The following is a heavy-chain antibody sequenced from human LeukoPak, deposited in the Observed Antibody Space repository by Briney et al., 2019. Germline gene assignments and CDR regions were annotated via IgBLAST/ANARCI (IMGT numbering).Heavy chain of an antibody. CDR1: GYTFTSYG. J-gene: IGHJ4*02. D-gene: IGHD3-10*01. V-gene: IGHV1-18*01. CDR3: ARDYTMVRGLEGYYFDY. Sequence: GASVKVSCKASGYTFTSYGIRWVRQAPGQGLEWMGWISAYNGNTNYAQKLQGRVTMTTDTSTSTAYMELRSLTSVDTDVYYCARDYTMVRGLEGYYFDYWGQGTLVTVSS. CDR2: ISAYNGNT.